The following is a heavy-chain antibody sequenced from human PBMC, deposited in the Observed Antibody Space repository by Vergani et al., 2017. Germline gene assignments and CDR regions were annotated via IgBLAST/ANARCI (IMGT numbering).Heavy chain of an antibody. Sequence: EAQLVESGGGLVQPGGSLRLSCAASGFTFSSYWMHWVRQAPGKGLVWVSRINSDGSSTSYADSVKGRFTISRDNSKNTLYLEMESLRVEDTAVYFCARDKSKRAPAVMGTYYYYMDVWGKGTKVTVSS. CDR2: INSDGSST. V-gene: IGHV3-74*01. J-gene: IGHJ6*03. CDR3: ARDKSKRAPAVMGTYYYYMDV. CDR1: GFTFSSYW. D-gene: IGHD3-16*01.